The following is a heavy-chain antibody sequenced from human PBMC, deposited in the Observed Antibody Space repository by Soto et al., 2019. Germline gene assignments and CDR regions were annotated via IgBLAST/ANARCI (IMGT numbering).Heavy chain of an antibody. CDR2: IYYNGRT. CDR3: ARDRSNSPDYFDY. Sequence: TSETLPLTCTVSGVSINSDDYYWTWIRQPPGKGLEWIGYIYYNGRTSYNPSLQSRVTISIDTSNNHFSLKLNSVSAADSAVYYCARDRSNSPDYFDYWGQGTLVTVSS. CDR1: GVSINSDDYY. V-gene: IGHV4-30-4*01. D-gene: IGHD6-6*01. J-gene: IGHJ4*02.